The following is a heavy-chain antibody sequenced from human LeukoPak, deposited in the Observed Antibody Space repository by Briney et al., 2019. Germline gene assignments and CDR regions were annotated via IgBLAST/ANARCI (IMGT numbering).Heavy chain of an antibody. CDR2: IFPDDSDT. J-gene: IGHJ4*02. V-gene: IGHV5-51*01. Sequence: PGESLQISCQGSGSSFTNYWIGWVRQLPGKGLEWMGIIFPDDSDTRYSPSFQGQVTISADKSITTAYLHWSSLKASDTAIYYCARLGVSGGNYFDYWGQGILVTVSS. CDR1: GSSFTNYW. D-gene: IGHD3-10*01. CDR3: ARLGVSGGNYFDY.